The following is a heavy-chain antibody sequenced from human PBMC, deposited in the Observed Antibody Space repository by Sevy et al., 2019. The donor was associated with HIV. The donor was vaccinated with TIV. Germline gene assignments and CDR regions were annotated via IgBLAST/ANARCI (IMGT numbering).Heavy chain of an antibody. CDR3: ARDRATTATGTRIDY. J-gene: IGHJ4*02. CDR2: LSDSGVST. CDR1: GFTSSSYA. Sequence: GGSLRLSCAASGFTSSSYAMSWVRQPPGRGLEWVSTLSDSGVSTYYADSVKGRFTISRDNSKNILYLQMNSLRAEDTAVYYCARDRATTATGTRIDYWGQGTLVTVSS. V-gene: IGHV3-23*01. D-gene: IGHD3-9*01.